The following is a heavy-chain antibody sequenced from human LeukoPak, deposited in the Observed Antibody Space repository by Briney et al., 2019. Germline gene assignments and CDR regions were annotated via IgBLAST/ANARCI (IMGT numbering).Heavy chain of an antibody. CDR1: GGSISSGSYY. V-gene: IGHV4-61*02. CDR3: GSLRATGGVGY. D-gene: IGHD3-10*01. J-gene: IGHJ4*02. Sequence: SETLSLTCTVSGGSISSGSYYWSWIRQPAGKGLEWIGRIYTSGSTNYNASLKSRVTMSIDASRNQLSLKLNSVTAADTAVYYCGSLRATGGVGYWGQGTLVTVSS. CDR2: IYTSGST.